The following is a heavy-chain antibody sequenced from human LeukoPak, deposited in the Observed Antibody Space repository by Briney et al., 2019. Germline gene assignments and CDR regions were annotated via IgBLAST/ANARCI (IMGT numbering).Heavy chain of an antibody. Sequence: GGSLRLSCAASGFTFSSYAMHWVRQAPGKGLEWVAVISYDGSNKYYADSVKGRFTISRDNSKNTLYLQMGSLRAEDMAVYYCASVTTHGVSHYEYKYWGQGTLVTVSS. CDR1: GFTFSSYA. V-gene: IGHV3-30*14. CDR2: ISYDGSNK. J-gene: IGHJ4*02. CDR3: ASVTTHGVSHYEYKY. D-gene: IGHD4-11*01.